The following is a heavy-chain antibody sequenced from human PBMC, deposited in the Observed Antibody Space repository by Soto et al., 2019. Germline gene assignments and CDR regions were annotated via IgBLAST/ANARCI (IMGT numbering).Heavy chain of an antibody. J-gene: IGHJ4*02. CDR1: GFTFSTYG. D-gene: IGHD3-9*01. Sequence: EVQLLESGGGLVQPGGSLRLSCAASGFTFSTYGMAWVRQAPGKGLQWVSAISGSGGTTYYADSVKGRFTISRDNSKNTRYLQMNSLRAEDTVVYYCARRSFGDDYWGQGTLVTVSS. V-gene: IGHV3-23*01. CDR3: ARRSFGDDY. CDR2: ISGSGGTT.